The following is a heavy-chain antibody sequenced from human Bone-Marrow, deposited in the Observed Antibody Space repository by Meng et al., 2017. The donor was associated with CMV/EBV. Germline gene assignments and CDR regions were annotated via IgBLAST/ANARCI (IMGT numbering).Heavy chain of an antibody. CDR2: INSDASRT. Sequence: GESLKISCEASGFTFSSHWMHWVRQTPGKGLVWVSRINSDASRTGYADSVKGRFTISRDNAKNTLYLQMNNLRVEDTAVYYCAKRPELFAAERHCSSTSCYRLRANGYWGQGTLVTVSS. J-gene: IGHJ4*02. CDR1: GFTFSSHW. D-gene: IGHD2-2*02. V-gene: IGHV3-74*01. CDR3: AKRPELFAAERHCSSTSCYRLRANGY.